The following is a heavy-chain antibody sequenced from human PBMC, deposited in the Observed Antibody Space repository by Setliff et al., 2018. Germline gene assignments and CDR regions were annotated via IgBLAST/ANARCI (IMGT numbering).Heavy chain of an antibody. V-gene: IGHV4-34*01. CDR1: GGSFSTYY. CDR3: ARNWHWGFDP. CDR2: INHSGST. Sequence: KPSETLSLTCAVYGGSFSTYYWIWIRQPPGKGLEWIGEINHSGSTNYNPSLKSRVTISVDTSKNQLSLDLTSVTAADTAVYYCARNWHWGFDPWGRGALVTVSS. J-gene: IGHJ5*02. D-gene: IGHD1-7*01.